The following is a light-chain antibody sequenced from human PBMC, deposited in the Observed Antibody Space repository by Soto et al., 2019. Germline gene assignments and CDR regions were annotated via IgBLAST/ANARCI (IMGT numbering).Light chain of an antibody. CDR2: DAS. CDR3: QQYGNSPLT. CDR1: QSVSSNS. V-gene: IGKV3-20*01. Sequence: ETVLTQSPGTLSLSPGEGATLSCRSSQSVSSNSLAWYQHKPGQAPRLLVYDASSRATGIPDRFSGSGSGTDFTLTISRLEPEDFAMYHCQQYGNSPLTFGGGTKVEIK. J-gene: IGKJ4*01.